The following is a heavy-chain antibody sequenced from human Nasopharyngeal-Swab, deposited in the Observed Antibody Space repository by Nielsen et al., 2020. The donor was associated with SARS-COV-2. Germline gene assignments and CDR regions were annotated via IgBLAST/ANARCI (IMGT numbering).Heavy chain of an antibody. Sequence: ASVKVSCKVSGYTLTELSMHWVRQAPGKGLEWMGGFDPEDGETIYAQKFQGRVTMTEDTSTDTAYMELSSLRSEDTAVYYCARSHRGLQWLDYWYFDLWGRGTLVTVSS. CDR3: ARSHRGLQWLDYWYFDL. V-gene: IGHV1-24*01. CDR1: GYTLTELS. J-gene: IGHJ2*01. CDR2: FDPEDGET. D-gene: IGHD6-19*01.